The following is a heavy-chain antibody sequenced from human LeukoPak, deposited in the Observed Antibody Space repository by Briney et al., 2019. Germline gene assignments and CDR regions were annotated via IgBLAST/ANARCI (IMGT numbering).Heavy chain of an antibody. V-gene: IGHV3-21*01. Sequence: PGGSLRLSCAASGFTFSSYSMNWVRQAPGKGLEWVSSISSSSSYIYYADSVKGRFTISRDNAKNSLYLQMNSLRAEDTAVYYCASSGSYSGVLDYWGQGTLVTVSS. CDR2: ISSSSSYI. CDR1: GFTFSSYS. D-gene: IGHD1-26*01. J-gene: IGHJ4*02. CDR3: ASSGSYSGVLDY.